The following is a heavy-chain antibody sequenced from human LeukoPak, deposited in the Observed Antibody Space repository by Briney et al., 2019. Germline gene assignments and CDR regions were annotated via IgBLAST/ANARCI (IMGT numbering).Heavy chain of an antibody. CDR1: GFTLSSNY. CDR2: IYSGGST. Sequence: GGSLRLSCAASGFTLSSNYMSWVRQAPGKGLEWVSVIYSGGSTYSADSVKGRFTISRDNSKNTLYLQMNSMRADDTAVYYCASGYSSGWYLYWGQGTLVTVSS. CDR3: ASGYSSGWYLY. D-gene: IGHD6-19*01. J-gene: IGHJ4*02. V-gene: IGHV3-66*01.